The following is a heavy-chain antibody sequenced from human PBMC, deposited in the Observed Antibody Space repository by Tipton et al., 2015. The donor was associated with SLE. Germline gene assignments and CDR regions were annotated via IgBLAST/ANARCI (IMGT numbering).Heavy chain of an antibody. Sequence: TLSLTCTVSDDSISSGDYYWSWIRQPAGKGLEWIGRMFGSAIRDYNPSLKSRVTISVDTSKNQLSLKLTSVTAADTAVYYCTRGSVVADDFWGQGTLVTVSS. V-gene: IGHV4-61*02. CDR1: DDSISSGDYY. CDR2: MFGSAIR. CDR3: TRGSVVADDF. D-gene: IGHD2-15*01. J-gene: IGHJ4*02.